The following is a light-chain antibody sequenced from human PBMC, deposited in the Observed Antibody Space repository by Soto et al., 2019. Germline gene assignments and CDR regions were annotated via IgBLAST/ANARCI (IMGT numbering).Light chain of an antibody. CDR1: QAISNY. CDR2: AAS. V-gene: IGKV1-17*03. J-gene: IGKJ5*01. Sequence: DIQDTHCPSAMSASVGDRVNTTGRASQAISNYLAWFQLKPGKVPKRLMYAASTLQSGVPSRFSGSESGTDFTLTISSLQPEDFATYYCQQLNSYPITFGQGTRLEIK. CDR3: QQLNSYPIT.